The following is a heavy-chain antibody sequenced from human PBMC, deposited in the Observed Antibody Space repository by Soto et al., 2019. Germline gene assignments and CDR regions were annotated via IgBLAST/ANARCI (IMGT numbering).Heavy chain of an antibody. V-gene: IGHV3-11*06. D-gene: IGHD2-2*01. CDR2: ISSSSSYT. CDR3: ARIVVVPAASINRFAP. Sequence: GVSLRLSCAASGFTFSDYYMSGIRQAPGKGLEWVSYISSSSSYTNYADSVKGRFTISRDNAKNSLYLQMNSLRAEDSAVYYRARIVVVPAASINRFAPWGQGTLVTVSA. CDR1: GFTFSDYY. J-gene: IGHJ5*02.